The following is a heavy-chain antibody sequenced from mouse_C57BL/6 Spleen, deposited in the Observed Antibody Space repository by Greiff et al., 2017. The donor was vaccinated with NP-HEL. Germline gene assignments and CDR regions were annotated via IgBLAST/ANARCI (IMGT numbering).Heavy chain of an antibody. V-gene: IGHV1-52*01. D-gene: IGHD1-1*01. Sequence: QVHVKQPGAELVRPGSSVKLSCKASGYTFTSYWMHWVKQRPIQGLEWIGNIDPSDSETHYNQKFKDKATLTVDKSSSTAYMQLSSLTSEDSAVYYCARWDGSSYKAMDYWGQGTSVTVSS. J-gene: IGHJ4*01. CDR3: ARWDGSSYKAMDY. CDR2: IDPSDSET. CDR1: GYTFTSYW.